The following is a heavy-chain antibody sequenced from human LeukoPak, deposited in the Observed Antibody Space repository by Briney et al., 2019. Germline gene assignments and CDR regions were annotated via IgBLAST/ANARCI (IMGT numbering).Heavy chain of an antibody. J-gene: IGHJ5*02. CDR1: GFTFSSYS. CDR3: AKEGVASGP. CDR2: ISSSSSTI. D-gene: IGHD2-8*02. V-gene: IGHV3-48*01. Sequence: PGGSLRLSCATSGFTFSSYSMNWVRQAPGKGLEWVSYISSSSSTIYYADSVKGRFTISRDNSKNTLFMQMNSLRIEDTAVYYCAKEGVASGPWGQGTLVTVSS.